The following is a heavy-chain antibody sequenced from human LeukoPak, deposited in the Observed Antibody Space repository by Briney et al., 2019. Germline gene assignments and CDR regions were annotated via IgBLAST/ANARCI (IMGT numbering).Heavy chain of an antibody. CDR1: GFTFSSYG. J-gene: IGHJ4*02. D-gene: IGHD5-12*01. CDR2: ISYDGSNK. V-gene: IGHV3-30*18. Sequence: PGRSLRLSCAASGFTFSSYGMHWVRQAPGKGLEWVAVISYDGSNKYYAGSVKGRFTISRDNSKNTLYLQMNSLRAEDTAVYYCAKQATGSFDYWGQGTLVTVSS. CDR3: AKQATGSFDY.